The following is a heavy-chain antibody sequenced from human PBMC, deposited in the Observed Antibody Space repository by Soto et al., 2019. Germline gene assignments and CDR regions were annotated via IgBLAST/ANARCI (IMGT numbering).Heavy chain of an antibody. J-gene: IGHJ4*02. V-gene: IGHV1-18*01. CDR3: ARSLYDSSGYYQFYFDY. D-gene: IGHD3-22*01. Sequence: QVQLVQSGAEVKKPGASVKVSCKASGYTFTSYGIGLVRQAPGQGLEWMGWISAYNGNTNYAQKLQGRVTMTTDTSTSTAYMELRSLRSDDTAVYYCARSLYDSSGYYQFYFDYWGQGTLVTVSS. CDR1: GYTFTSYG. CDR2: ISAYNGNT.